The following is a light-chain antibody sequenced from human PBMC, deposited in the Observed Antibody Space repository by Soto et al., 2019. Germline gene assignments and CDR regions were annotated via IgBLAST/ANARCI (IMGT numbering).Light chain of an antibody. Sequence: QSALTQAASVSGSPGQSITISCTGTNSDVGNYNLVSWYQQHPGKAPKLMVYVVSQRPSGVSNRFSGSKSANTASLTISGLQAEDEAYYYCCSYAGSSTPVVFGGGTKLTVL. CDR3: CSYAGSSTPVV. CDR2: VVS. CDR1: NSDVGNYNL. J-gene: IGLJ2*01. V-gene: IGLV2-23*02.